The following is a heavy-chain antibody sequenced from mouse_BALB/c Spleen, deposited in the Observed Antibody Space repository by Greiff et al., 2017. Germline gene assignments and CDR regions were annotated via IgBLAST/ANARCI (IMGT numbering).Heavy chain of an antibody. CDR2: ISSGGST. D-gene: IGHD1-2*01. J-gene: IGHJ3*01. CDR1: GFTFSSYA. V-gene: IGHV5-6-5*01. CDR3: ARGITTASWFAY. Sequence: EVKLVESGGGLVKPGGSLKLSCAASGFTFSSYAMSWVRQTPEKRLEWVASISSGGSTYYPDSVKGRFTISRDNARNILYLQMSSLRSEDTAMYYCARGITTASWFAYWGQGTLVTVSA.